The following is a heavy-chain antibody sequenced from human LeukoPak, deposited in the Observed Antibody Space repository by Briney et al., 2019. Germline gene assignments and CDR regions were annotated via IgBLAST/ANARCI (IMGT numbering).Heavy chain of an antibody. CDR2: IIPILGIA. CDR1: GGTFSSYA. D-gene: IGHD3-16*01. CDR3: ARDSEGGAVKGEGKFDP. V-gene: IGHV1-69*04. J-gene: IGHJ5*02. Sequence: SVKVSCKASGGTFSSYAISWVRQAPGQGLEWMGRIIPILGIANYAQKFQGRVTITADKSTSTAYMELSSLRSEDTAVYYCARDSEGGAVKGEGKFDPWGQGTLVTVSS.